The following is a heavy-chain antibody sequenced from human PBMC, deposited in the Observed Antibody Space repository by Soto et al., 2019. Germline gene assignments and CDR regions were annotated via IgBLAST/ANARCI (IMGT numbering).Heavy chain of an antibody. J-gene: IGHJ4*02. CDR3: AKDQGSSWYERDY. V-gene: IGHV3-23*01. CDR2: ISGSGGST. Sequence: EVQLLESGGGLVQPGGSLRLSCAASGFTFSNYAVTWVRQAPGKGLEWVSTISGSGGSTYYADSVKGRFTSTRDNSKNTRDLQMSSLRAEGTAVYYGAKDQGSSWYERDYWGQGTLVTVSS. CDR1: GFTFSNYA. D-gene: IGHD6-13*01.